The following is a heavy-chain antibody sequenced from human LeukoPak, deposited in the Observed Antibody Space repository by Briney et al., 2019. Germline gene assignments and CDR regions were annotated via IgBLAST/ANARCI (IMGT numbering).Heavy chain of an antibody. D-gene: IGHD3-22*01. CDR2: IYYSGST. CDR1: GGSISSSSYY. Sequence: SETLSLTCTVSGGSISSSSYYWGWIRQPPGKGLEWIVSIYYSGSTYYNPSLKSRVTISVDTSKNQFSLKLSSVTAADTAVYYCARQYYYDSSGYQGAFDIWGQGTMVTVSS. J-gene: IGHJ3*02. CDR3: ARQYYYDSSGYQGAFDI. V-gene: IGHV4-39*01.